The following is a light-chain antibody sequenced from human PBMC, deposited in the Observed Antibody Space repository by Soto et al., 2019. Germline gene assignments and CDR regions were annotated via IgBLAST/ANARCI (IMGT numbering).Light chain of an antibody. V-gene: IGKV3-20*01. CDR3: QQYGSSPPIT. CDR1: QSVSSSY. CDR2: GAS. J-gene: IGKJ5*01. Sequence: EIVLTQTPGTLSLSPGGRATLSCRASQSVSSSYLAWYQQKPGQAPRLLIYGASSRATGIPDRFSGSGSGTDFTLTISRLEPEDFAVYYCQQYGSSPPITFGQRTRPE.